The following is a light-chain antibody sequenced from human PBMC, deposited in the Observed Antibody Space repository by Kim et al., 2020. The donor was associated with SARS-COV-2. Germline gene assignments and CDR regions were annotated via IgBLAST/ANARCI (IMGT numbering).Light chain of an antibody. CDR3: QQCHSLPHLT. V-gene: IGKV1-33*01. J-gene: IGKJ4*01. CDR2: DAS. CDR1: QDINNY. Sequence: DIQLTQSPSSLSASVGDRVTITCRASQDINNYLHWYQQRPGRAPKLLISDASNLATGVPSRFSGSESGTGFTFTITSLQPEDIATYYCQQCHSLPHLTFGGGTKVDIK.